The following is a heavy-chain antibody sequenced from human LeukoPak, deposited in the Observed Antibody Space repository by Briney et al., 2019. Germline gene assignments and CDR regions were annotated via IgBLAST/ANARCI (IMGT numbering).Heavy chain of an antibody. CDR1: GFTFSSYS. V-gene: IGHV3-21*01. CDR3: ARVGVVVPAPDY. J-gene: IGHJ4*02. CDR2: ISSSSSYI. Sequence: PGGSLRLSCAASGFTFSSYSMNWVRQAPGKGLEWVSSISSSSSYIYYADSVKGRFTISRDNAKNSLYLQMNSLRAEDTAVYYCARVGVVVPAPDYWGQGTLATVSS. D-gene: IGHD2-2*01.